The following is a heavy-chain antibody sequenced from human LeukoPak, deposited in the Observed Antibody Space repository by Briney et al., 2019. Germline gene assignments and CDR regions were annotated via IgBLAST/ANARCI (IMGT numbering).Heavy chain of an antibody. V-gene: IGHV3-30*18. J-gene: IGHJ4*02. CDR1: GFTFSSYG. CDR3: AKGSEQWLDRHPADY. Sequence: GGSLRLSCAASGFTFSSYGMHWVRQAPGKGLEWVAVISYDGSNKYYADSVKGRFTISRDNSKNTLYLQMNSLRAEDTAVYYCAKGSEQWLDRHPADYWGQGTLVTVSS. CDR2: ISYDGSNK. D-gene: IGHD6-19*01.